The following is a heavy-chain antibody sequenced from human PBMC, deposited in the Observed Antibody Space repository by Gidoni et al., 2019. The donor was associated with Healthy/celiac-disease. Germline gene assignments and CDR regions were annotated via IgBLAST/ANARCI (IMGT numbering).Heavy chain of an antibody. Sequence: QVQLVESGGGVVQPGRSLRPSCASSGFTFSHYAMYWVRKAPGKGLEWVAGISYDGSIKYYADSVKGRFTSSRDNSKNTLYLQMNSLRAEDTAVYYCARDEEGYYFDYWGQGTLVTVSS. CDR1: GFTFSHYA. CDR3: ARDEEGYYFDY. V-gene: IGHV3-30-3*01. CDR2: ISYDGSIK. J-gene: IGHJ4*02.